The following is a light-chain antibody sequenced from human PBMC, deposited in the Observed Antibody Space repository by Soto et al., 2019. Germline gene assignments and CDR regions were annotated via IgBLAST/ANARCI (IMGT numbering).Light chain of an antibody. CDR1: QSVSSK. V-gene: IGKV3-11*01. J-gene: IGKJ5*01. Sequence: EIVMTQSPATLSVSPGERATLSCRASQSVSSKLAWYQQKPGQAPRLLIYDASNRATGIPARFSGSGSGTDFTLTIRSLEPEDFAVYYCQQRTNWPPITFGQGTRREIK. CDR3: QQRTNWPPIT. CDR2: DAS.